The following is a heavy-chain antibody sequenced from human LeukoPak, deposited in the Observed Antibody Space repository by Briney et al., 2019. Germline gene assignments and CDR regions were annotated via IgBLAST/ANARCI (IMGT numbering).Heavy chain of an antibody. J-gene: IGHJ4*02. CDR2: FDPEDGET. CDR3: ARELRPGPFDY. D-gene: IGHD1-26*01. CDR1: GYTLTELS. V-gene: IGHV1-24*01. Sequence: ASVKVSCKVSGYTLTELSMHWVRQAPGKGLEWMGGFDPEDGETIYAQKFQGRITMTRDTSTSIVYMELSSLRSEDTAVYFCARELRPGPFDYWGQGTLVTVSS.